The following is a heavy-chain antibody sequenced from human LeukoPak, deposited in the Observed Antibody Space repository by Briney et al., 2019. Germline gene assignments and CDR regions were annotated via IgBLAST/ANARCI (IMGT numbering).Heavy chain of an antibody. D-gene: IGHD3-10*01. CDR2: ISYDGSNK. J-gene: IGHJ4*02. CDR1: GFTFSSYA. Sequence: GRSLRLSCAASGFTFSSYAMHWVRQAPGKGLEWVAVISYDGSNKYYADSVKGRFTISRDNSKNTLYLQMNSLRAEDTAVYYCARGVLWFGELLSSSFDYWGQGTLVTVSS. CDR3: ARGVLWFGELLSSSFDY. V-gene: IGHV3-30-3*01.